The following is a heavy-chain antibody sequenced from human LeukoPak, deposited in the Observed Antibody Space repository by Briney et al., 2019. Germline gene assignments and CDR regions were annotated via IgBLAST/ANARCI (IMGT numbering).Heavy chain of an antibody. J-gene: IGHJ4*02. Sequence: PGGSLRLSCAASGFTFSSYGMHWVRQAPGKGLEWVAFIRYDGSNKYYADSVKGRFTISRDNSKNTLYLQMNSLRAEDTAVYYCAKDKWAGSYSASLFDYWGQGTLVTVSS. CDR3: AKDKWAGSYSASLFDY. D-gene: IGHD3-10*01. CDR1: GFTFSSYG. V-gene: IGHV3-30*02. CDR2: IRYDGSNK.